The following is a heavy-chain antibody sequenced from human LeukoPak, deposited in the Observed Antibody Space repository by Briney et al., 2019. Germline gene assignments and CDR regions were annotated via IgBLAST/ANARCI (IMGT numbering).Heavy chain of an antibody. V-gene: IGHV3-21*04. J-gene: IGHJ4*02. D-gene: IGHD1-26*01. Sequence: PGGSLRLSCAASGFTFSGYAMNWVRQAPGKGLEWVSSISSSSSYIYYADSVKGRFTISRDNAKNSLYLQMNSLRAEDTAVYYCARDGRDPFDYWGQGTLVTVSS. CDR1: GFTFSGYA. CDR3: ARDGRDPFDY. CDR2: ISSSSSYI.